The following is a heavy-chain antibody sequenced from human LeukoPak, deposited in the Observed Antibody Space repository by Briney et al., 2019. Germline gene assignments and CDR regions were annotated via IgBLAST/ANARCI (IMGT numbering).Heavy chain of an antibody. CDR2: INNTVST. Sequence: SQTLSLTCAVYGGSFSGYYWSWIRHPPRRGQECIWEINNTVSTNYNPSLKSRVTISVDTSKNQFSLKLSSVTAADTAVYYCAREGYCTGGVCLNRQFDYWGQGTLVTVSS. CDR1: GGSFSGYY. CDR3: AREGYCTGGVCLNRQFDY. J-gene: IGHJ4*02. V-gene: IGHV4-34*01. D-gene: IGHD2-8*02.